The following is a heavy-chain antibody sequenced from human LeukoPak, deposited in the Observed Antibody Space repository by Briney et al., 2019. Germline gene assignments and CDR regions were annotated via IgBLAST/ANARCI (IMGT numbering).Heavy chain of an antibody. D-gene: IGHD3-22*01. Sequence: ASVKVSCKASGGTFSSYVFSWVRQAPGQGLEWMGGIILLYKTPNYAQNFQGRVTITADESTNTAYMELSSLRSEDTAVYYCARAQIPNYYDSTGLVEAFDIWGQGTMVTVSS. CDR3: ARAQIPNYYDSTGLVEAFDI. CDR1: GGTFSSYV. J-gene: IGHJ3*02. CDR2: IILLYKTP. V-gene: IGHV1-69*13.